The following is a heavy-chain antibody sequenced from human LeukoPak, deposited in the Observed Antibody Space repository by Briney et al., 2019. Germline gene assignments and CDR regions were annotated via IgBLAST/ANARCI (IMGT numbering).Heavy chain of an antibody. CDR1: GFTFDDYA. CDR2: ISSSSSYI. CDR3: AWGYCSGGSCLSAFDI. V-gene: IGHV3-9*01. D-gene: IGHD2-15*01. J-gene: IGHJ3*02. Sequence: PGRSLRLSCAASGFTFDDYAMHWVRQAPGKGLEWVSGISSSSSYIYYADSVKGRFTISRDNAKNSLYLQMNSLRAEDTAVYYCAWGYCSGGSCLSAFDIWGQGTMVTVSS.